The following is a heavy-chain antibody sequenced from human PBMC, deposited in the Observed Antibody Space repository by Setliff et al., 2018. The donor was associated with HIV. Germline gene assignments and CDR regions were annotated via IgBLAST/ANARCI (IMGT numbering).Heavy chain of an antibody. J-gene: IGHJ1*01. CDR2: INWNGGST. CDR3: ARDPRYSSGWYEVGYFQH. Sequence: PGGSLRLSCAASGFTFDDYGMSWVRQAPGKGLEWVSGINWNGGSTGYADSVKGRFTISRDNAKNSLYLQMNSLRAEDTALYYCARDPRYSSGWYEVGYFQHWGQGTLVTVSS. CDR1: GFTFDDYG. V-gene: IGHV3-20*04. D-gene: IGHD6-19*01.